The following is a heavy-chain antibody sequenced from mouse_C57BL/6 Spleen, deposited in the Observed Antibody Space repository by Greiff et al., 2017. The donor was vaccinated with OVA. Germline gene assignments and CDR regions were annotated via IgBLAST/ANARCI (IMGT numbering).Heavy chain of an antibody. V-gene: IGHV1-7*01. D-gene: IGHD3-2*01. CDR3: ARADLDSPYYFDY. CDR1: GYTFTSYW. CDR2: INPSSGYT. J-gene: IGHJ2*01. Sequence: QVQLQQSGAELAKPGASVKLSCKASGYTFTSYWMHWVKQRPGQGLEWIGYINPSSGYTKYNQKFKDKATLTADKSSSTAYMQLSSLTYEDSAVYYCARADLDSPYYFDYWGQGTTLTVSS.